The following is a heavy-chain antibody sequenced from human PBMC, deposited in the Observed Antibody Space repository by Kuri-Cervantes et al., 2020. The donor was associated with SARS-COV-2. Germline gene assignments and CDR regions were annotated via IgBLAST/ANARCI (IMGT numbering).Heavy chain of an antibody. Sequence: GGSLRLSCAASGFTFSSYAMSWVRQAPGKGLVWVSRINPDGSYTNNADSVKGRFTISRDNAKNTLYLQMNSLRAEDTAVYYCARDENDFWSGYYQNYYYYGMDVWGQGTTVTGSS. D-gene: IGHD3-3*01. V-gene: IGHV3-74*01. CDR1: GFTFSSYA. J-gene: IGHJ6*02. CDR3: ARDENDFWSGYYQNYYYYGMDV. CDR2: INPDGSYT.